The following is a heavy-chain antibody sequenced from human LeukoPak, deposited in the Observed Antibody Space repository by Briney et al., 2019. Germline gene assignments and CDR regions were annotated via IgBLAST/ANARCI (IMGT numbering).Heavy chain of an antibody. J-gene: IGHJ4*02. Sequence: GGSLRLSCAASGFTFDDYAMHWVRQAPGKGLEWVSGISWNSGSIGYADSVKGRFTISRDNAKNSLYLQMNSLRAEDTALYYCAKDGTPSGYGDYGFDYWGQGTLVTVSS. CDR2: ISWNSGSI. D-gene: IGHD4-17*01. CDR3: AKDGTPSGYGDYGFDY. CDR1: GFTFDDYA. V-gene: IGHV3-9*01.